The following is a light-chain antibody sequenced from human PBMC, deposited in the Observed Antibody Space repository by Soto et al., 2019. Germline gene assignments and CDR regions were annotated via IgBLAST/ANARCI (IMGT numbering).Light chain of an antibody. CDR2: DAS. CDR1: QSVSSY. CDR3: LQYHNLWA. Sequence: EIVMTQSPATLSVYPGERVTLSCRASQSVSSYLAWYQQKPGQAPRLLIYDASNRATGIPARFSGSGSGTDFTLTISSLEPEDFAVYSCLQYHNLWAFGQGTKVDIK. J-gene: IGKJ1*01. V-gene: IGKV3D-15*01.